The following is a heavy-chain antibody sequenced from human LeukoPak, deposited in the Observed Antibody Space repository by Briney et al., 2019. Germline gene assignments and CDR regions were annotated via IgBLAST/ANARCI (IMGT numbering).Heavy chain of an antibody. J-gene: IGHJ4*02. V-gene: IGHV1-2*02. Sequence: GASVKVSCKASGYSLTVYYMHWVRQAPGQGLEWMGWINPNSGGTNYAQKFQGRVTMTRDTSISTAYMELSSLRSDDTAVYYCARMICTGGSCQTPIFDYWGQGTLSPSPQ. D-gene: IGHD2-15*01. CDR3: ARMICTGGSCQTPIFDY. CDR1: GYSLTVYY. CDR2: INPNSGGT.